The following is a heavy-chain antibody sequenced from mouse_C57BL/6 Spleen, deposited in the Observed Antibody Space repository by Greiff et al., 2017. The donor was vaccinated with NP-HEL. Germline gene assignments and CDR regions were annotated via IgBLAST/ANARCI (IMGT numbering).Heavy chain of an antibody. J-gene: IGHJ3*01. CDR3: AREAQAKAWFAY. CDR1: GFNIKDYY. CDR2: IDPADGEP. Sequence: EVQVVESGAELVKPGASVKLSCTASGFNIKDYYMHWVKQRTEQGLEWIGRIDPADGEPKYVTKFQGKATITADTSSNTAYLQLSSLTSEDTAVYYCAREAQAKAWFAYWGQGTLVTVSA. V-gene: IGHV14-2*01. D-gene: IGHD3-2*02.